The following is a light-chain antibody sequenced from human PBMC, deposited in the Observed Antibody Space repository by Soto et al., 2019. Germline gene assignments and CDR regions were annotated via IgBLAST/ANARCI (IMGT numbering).Light chain of an antibody. CDR1: SSDVGGYNS. Sequence: QSVLTQPASVSGSPGQSITISCTGTSSDVGGYNSVSWYQQHPGKAPKLMIYDVSNRPSGVSNRFSGSKSGNTASLTISGLQAEDEADYYCGSYTSSSTYVFATGTKVTVL. CDR2: DVS. J-gene: IGLJ1*01. V-gene: IGLV2-14*01. CDR3: GSYTSSSTYV.